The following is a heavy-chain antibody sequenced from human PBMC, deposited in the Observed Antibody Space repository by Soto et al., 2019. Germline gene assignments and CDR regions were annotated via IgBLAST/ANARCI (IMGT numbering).Heavy chain of an antibody. Sequence: QLQLQESGSGLVKPSQTLSLTCAVSGGSISSGGYSWSWIRQPPGKGLEWIGYIYHSGSTYYNPSLKSRVTISVDRSKNQFSLKLSSVTAADTAVYYCARGGYSSSFQGWFDPWGQGTLVTVSS. CDR2: IYHSGST. CDR1: GGSISSGGYS. V-gene: IGHV4-30-2*01. J-gene: IGHJ5*02. D-gene: IGHD6-13*01. CDR3: ARGGYSSSFQGWFDP.